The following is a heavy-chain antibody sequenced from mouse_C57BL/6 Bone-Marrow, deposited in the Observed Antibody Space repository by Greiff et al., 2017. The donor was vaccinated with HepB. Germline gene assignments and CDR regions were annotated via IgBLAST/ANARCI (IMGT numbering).Heavy chain of an antibody. CDR2: IYPGNGDT. CDR1: GYTFTSYN. Sequence: QVQLQQSGAELVRPGASVKMSCKASGYTFTSYNVHWVKQTPRQGLEWIGAIYPGNGDTSYNQKFKGKATLTVDKSSSTAYMQLSSLTSEDSAVYFCARGGYYYAMDYWGQGTSVTVSS. V-gene: IGHV1-12*01. J-gene: IGHJ4*01. CDR3: ARGGYYYAMDY.